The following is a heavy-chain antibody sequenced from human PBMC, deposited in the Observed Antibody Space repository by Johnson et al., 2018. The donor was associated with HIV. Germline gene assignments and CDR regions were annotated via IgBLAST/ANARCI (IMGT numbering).Heavy chain of an antibody. V-gene: IGHV3-66*01. CDR2: IYSSAAT. CDR1: GFSFSNYW. Sequence: VQLVESGGGLVQPGGSLRLSCVASGFSFSNYWMHWVRQAPGKGLEWVSVIYSSAATNYADSVKGRFTISRDNSKNTLYLEMNSLRAEDTAVHYCAREGIAASSSWQNDAFDIWGQGTMVTVSS. J-gene: IGHJ3*02. CDR3: AREGIAASSSWQNDAFDI. D-gene: IGHD6-13*01.